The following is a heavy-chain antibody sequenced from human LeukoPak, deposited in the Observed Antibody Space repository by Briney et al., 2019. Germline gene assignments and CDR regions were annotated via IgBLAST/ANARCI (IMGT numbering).Heavy chain of an antibody. J-gene: IGHJ4*02. Sequence: RASVTVSFTASGYTFTIYGISWVRQAPGQGREWMGWISAYNGNTNYAQKLQGRVTMTTDTSTSTAYMELRSLRSDDTAVYYCAREHLMVRGVMTNDYWGQGTLVTVSS. CDR2: ISAYNGNT. CDR3: AREHLMVRGVMTNDY. D-gene: IGHD3-10*01. V-gene: IGHV1-18*01. CDR1: GYTFTIYG.